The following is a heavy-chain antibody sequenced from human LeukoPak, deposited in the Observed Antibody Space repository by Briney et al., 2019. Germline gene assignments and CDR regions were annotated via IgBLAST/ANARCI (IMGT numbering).Heavy chain of an antibody. J-gene: IGHJ4*02. CDR2: INESGGT. Sequence: PSETLSLTCAVYGGSFTGFYWSWIRQPPGKGLEWIREINESGGTTYNPSLKSRVTISLDTSKNQFSVKMSSVTAADTATYYCARDSYEYGDLALWGQGALVTVSS. CDR1: GGSFTGFY. CDR3: ARDSYEYGDLAL. D-gene: IGHD4-17*01. V-gene: IGHV4-34*01.